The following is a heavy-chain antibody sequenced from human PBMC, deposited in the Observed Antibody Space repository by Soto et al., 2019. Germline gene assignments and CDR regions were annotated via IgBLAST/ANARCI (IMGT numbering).Heavy chain of an antibody. CDR2: IYSGHTT. Sequence: EVQLVESGGCLIQPGGSLRLSCVASGFIVSSNQMSWVRQAPGKGLEWVSVIYSGHTTYYADSVEGRFTISRDDSKNTLYLPMNSLRVEERGVYYCVRGPADHKLRLVEWQDGDYWGQGALVTVSS. CDR3: VRGPADHKLRLVEWQDGDY. J-gene: IGHJ4*02. CDR1: GFIVSSNQ. D-gene: IGHD3-3*01. V-gene: IGHV3-53*01.